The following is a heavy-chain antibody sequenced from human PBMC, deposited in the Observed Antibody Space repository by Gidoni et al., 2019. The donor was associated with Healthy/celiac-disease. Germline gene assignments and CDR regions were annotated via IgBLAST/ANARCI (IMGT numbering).Heavy chain of an antibody. Sequence: HLPLLESRSGLVKSSQPLPPTCAASARPISSGGYSWSWIRQPPGKGLEWIGYIYHSGSTYYNPYLKGRVTISVDRSKNQFSLKLSSVTAADTAVYYCARALRGSGNYYYNYMDVWGKGTTVTVSS. D-gene: IGHD3-10*01. CDR2: IYHSGST. CDR1: ARPISSGGYS. V-gene: IGHV4-30-2*01. J-gene: IGHJ6*03. CDR3: ARALRGSGNYYYNYMDV.